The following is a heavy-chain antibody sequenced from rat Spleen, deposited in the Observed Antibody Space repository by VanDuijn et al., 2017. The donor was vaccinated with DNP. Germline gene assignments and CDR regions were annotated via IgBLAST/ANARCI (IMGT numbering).Heavy chain of an antibody. CDR2: INYSGRT. Sequence: EVQLQESGSGLVKPSQSLSLTCSVTGYSFTSNYWGWIRKFPGNKMEWIGHINYSGRTSYNPSLTGRISITRDTSKNQFFLQLNSVTTEDTATYYSVRGHPPRGFDYWGQGVMVTVSS. CDR1: GYSFTSNY. J-gene: IGHJ2*01. D-gene: IGHD3-8*01. CDR3: VRGHPPRGFDY. V-gene: IGHV3-1*01.